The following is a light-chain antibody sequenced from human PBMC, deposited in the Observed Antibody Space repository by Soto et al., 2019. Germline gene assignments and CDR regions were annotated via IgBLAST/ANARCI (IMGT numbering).Light chain of an antibody. V-gene: IGKV1-39*01. CDR2: AAS. CDR1: QSISSY. J-gene: IGKJ2*01. CDR3: QQSYSTPYT. Sequence: DIQMTQSPSPLSASVGDIVTITCRASQSISSYLNWYQQKPGKAPKLLIYAASSLKSGVPSRFSGSGSGTDFTLTISSLQPEDCATYYCQQSYSTPYTFGQGTKLEIK.